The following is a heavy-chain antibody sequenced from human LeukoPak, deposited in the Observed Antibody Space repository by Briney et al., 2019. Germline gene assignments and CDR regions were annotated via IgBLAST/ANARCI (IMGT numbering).Heavy chain of an antibody. CDR1: GFTFSSYE. D-gene: IGHD3-10*02. Sequence: GGSLRLSCAASGFTFSSYEMNWVRQAPGKGLEWVSYISSSGATRYYADSVKGRFTMSRDNAKNSLYLLLNSLGAEDTAVYYCAELGITMIGGVWGKGTTVTISS. J-gene: IGHJ6*04. CDR2: ISSSGATR. V-gene: IGHV3-48*03. CDR3: AELGITMIGGV.